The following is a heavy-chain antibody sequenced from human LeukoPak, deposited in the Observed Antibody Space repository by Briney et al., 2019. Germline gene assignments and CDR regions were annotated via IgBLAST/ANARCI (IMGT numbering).Heavy chain of an antibody. V-gene: IGHV3-30*18. Sequence: GGSLRLSCAASGFTFSGYGMHWVRQAPGRGLEWVAVISYDGSNKYYADSVKGRITISRDNSKNTLYLQMNSLRAEDTAVYYCAKASGVPWADYAFDIWGQGTMVTVSS. D-gene: IGHD3-10*01. CDR2: ISYDGSNK. CDR3: AKASGVPWADYAFDI. J-gene: IGHJ3*02. CDR1: GFTFSGYG.